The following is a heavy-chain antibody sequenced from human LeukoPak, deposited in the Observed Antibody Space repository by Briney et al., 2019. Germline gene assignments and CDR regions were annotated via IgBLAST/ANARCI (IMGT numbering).Heavy chain of an antibody. CDR2: ISSTDAGT. Sequence: GGSLRLSCAASGFTFRNFAMYWVRQAPGKGLEWVSAISSTDAGTYHADSVRGRFTISRDSSKNTLYLQMNSLRAEDAAVYYCAKAPVTSCRGAYCYPFDYWGQGTLVTVSS. D-gene: IGHD2-21*01. CDR1: GFTFRNFA. V-gene: IGHV3-23*01. J-gene: IGHJ4*02. CDR3: AKAPVTSCRGAYCYPFDY.